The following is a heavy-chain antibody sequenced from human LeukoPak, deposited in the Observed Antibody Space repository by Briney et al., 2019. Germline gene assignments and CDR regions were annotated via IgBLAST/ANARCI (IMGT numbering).Heavy chain of an antibody. CDR2: IYYSGST. CDR1: GGSISSSSYY. D-gene: IGHD2-2*01. J-gene: IGHJ5*02. Sequence: SETLSLTCTVSGGSISSSSYYWGWIRQPPGKGLEWIGSIYYSGSTYYNPSLKSRVTISVDRSKNQFSLKLNSVTAADTAVYYCAVQSHQHNCFYPWGQGTLVTVSS. V-gene: IGHV4-39*07. CDR3: AVQSHQHNCFYP.